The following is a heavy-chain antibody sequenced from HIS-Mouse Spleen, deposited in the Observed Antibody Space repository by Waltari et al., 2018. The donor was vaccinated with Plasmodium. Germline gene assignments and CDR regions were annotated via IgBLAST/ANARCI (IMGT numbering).Heavy chain of an antibody. Sequence: EVQLVESGGGLIKPGGSLSLSCAASGFTVIRTYRSWVRQAPGKGLEWVSVIYSGGSTYYADSVKGRFTISRDNSKNTLYLQMNSLRAEDTAVYYCARGMKSSSSAFDIWGQGTMVTVSS. J-gene: IGHJ3*02. CDR1: GFTVIRTY. D-gene: IGHD6-6*01. CDR3: ARGMKSSSSAFDI. V-gene: IGHV3-53*01. CDR2: IYSGGST.